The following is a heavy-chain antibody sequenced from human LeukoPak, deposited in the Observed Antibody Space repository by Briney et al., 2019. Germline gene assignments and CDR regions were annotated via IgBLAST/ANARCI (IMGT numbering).Heavy chain of an antibody. J-gene: IGHJ3*02. D-gene: IGHD3/OR15-3a*01. CDR3: ARTWTPGGDASDI. Sequence: PSETLSLTCAVYGGSFSGYYWSWIRQPPGKGLEWIGEINHSGSTNYNPSLKSRVTISVDTSKNQFSLKLSSVTAADTAVYYCARTWTPGGDASDIWGQGTMVIVSS. V-gene: IGHV4-34*01. CDR1: GGSFSGYY. CDR2: INHSGST.